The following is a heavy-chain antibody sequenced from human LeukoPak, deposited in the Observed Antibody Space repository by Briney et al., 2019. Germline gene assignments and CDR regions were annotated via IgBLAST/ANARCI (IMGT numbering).Heavy chain of an antibody. D-gene: IGHD4-11*01. CDR3: AREGTTVNCYYYYMDV. CDR1: GFTFSSYA. CDR2: ISSSGSTI. V-gene: IGHV3-48*04. J-gene: IGHJ6*03. Sequence: GGSLRLSCAASGFTFSSYAMSWVRQAPGKGLEWVSYISSSGSTIYYADSVKGRFTISRDNAKNSLYLQMNSLRAEDTAVYYCAREGTTVNCYYYYMDVWGKGTTVTVSS.